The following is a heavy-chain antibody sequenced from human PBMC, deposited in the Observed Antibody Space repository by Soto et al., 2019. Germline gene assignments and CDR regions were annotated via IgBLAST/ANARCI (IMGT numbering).Heavy chain of an antibody. CDR1: VGSISSGLYY. D-gene: IGHD1-1*01. Sequence: PSETLSLTCTVSVGSISSGLYYWSWIRQHPGKGLEWIAYIYYSGSIYYNPSLKSRLTISRDTSKNQFSLKLSSVTAADTAVYYCARKSGGTAFDIWGQGTMVTVS. V-gene: IGHV4-31*03. CDR3: ARKSGGTAFDI. J-gene: IGHJ3*02. CDR2: IYYSGSI.